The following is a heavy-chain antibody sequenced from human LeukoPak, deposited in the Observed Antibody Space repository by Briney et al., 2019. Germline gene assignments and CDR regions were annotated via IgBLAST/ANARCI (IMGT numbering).Heavy chain of an antibody. CDR2: ISSGGRYV. Sequence: GGSLRLSCAASGFSFSTYSMNWVRQAPGKGLEWVSSISSGGRYVYYADSVKGRFTISRDDAKNSLYLQMNSLRAEDTAVYYCTRDVRDEYTSGWYPIGYWGQGTLVTVSS. J-gene: IGHJ4*02. CDR1: GFSFSTYS. D-gene: IGHD6-19*01. CDR3: TRDVRDEYTSGWYPIGY. V-gene: IGHV3-21*01.